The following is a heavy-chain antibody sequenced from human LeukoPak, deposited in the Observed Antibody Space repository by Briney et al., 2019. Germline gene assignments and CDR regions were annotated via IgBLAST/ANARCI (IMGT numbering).Heavy chain of an antibody. Sequence: SETLTLTCTVSGGSISSYYWTWIRQPPGKGLGLEWIGYIYYSGGTNYNPSLKSRVTISIDTSKNQVSLKLSSVTAADTAVYYCARLWDSSSSLDYWGQGTLVTVSS. CDR1: GGSISSYY. CDR3: ARLWDSSSSLDY. J-gene: IGHJ4*02. D-gene: IGHD6-6*01. V-gene: IGHV4-59*08. CDR2: IYYSGGT.